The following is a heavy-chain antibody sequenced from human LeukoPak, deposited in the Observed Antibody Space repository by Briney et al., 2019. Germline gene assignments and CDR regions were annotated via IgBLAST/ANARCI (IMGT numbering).Heavy chain of an antibody. Sequence: PGGSLRLSCAASGFTFSSYGIHWVRQAPGKGLEWVSVISGTGGSTYYADSVKGRFTISRDYSKNTLYLQMNSLRAEDTAVYYCAKDTASFDWWGQGTLVTVSS. CDR2: ISGTGGST. J-gene: IGHJ4*02. CDR1: GFTFSSYG. CDR3: AKDTASFDW. V-gene: IGHV3-23*01. D-gene: IGHD4-17*01.